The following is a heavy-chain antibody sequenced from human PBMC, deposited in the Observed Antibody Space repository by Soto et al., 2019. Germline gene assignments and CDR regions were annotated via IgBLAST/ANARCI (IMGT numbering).Heavy chain of an antibody. CDR2: IKQDGSEK. Sequence: PLRVSWTASEFTFSSYWRSWVLKYPFKGLELVSNIKQDGSEKYYVDSVKGRFTISRDNAKNSLYLQMNSLRAEDTAVYYCARDGDYGSGYPKHFEYWGQGTLVTVSS. J-gene: IGHJ4*02. D-gene: IGHD3-10*01. CDR3: ARDGDYGSGYPKHFEY. CDR1: EFTFSSYW. V-gene: IGHV3-7*01.